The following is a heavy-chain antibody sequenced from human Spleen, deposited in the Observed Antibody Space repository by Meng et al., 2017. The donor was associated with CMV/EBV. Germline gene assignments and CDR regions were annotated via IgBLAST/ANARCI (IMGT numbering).Heavy chain of an antibody. CDR2: INPNSGGT. CDR3: ARDASYSSSILNWFDP. V-gene: IGHV1-2*02. J-gene: IGHJ5*02. D-gene: IGHD6-13*01. Sequence: YNFTGYYMHWVRQAPVQGLEWMGWINPNSGGTNYAQKFQGRVTMTRDTSISTAYMELSRLRSDDTAVYYCARDASYSSSILNWFDPWGQGTLVTVSS. CDR1: YNFTGYY.